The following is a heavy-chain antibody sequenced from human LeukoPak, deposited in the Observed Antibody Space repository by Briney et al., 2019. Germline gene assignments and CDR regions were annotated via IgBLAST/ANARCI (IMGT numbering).Heavy chain of an antibody. D-gene: IGHD3-3*01. CDR1: GYTFTSYG. J-gene: IGHJ3*02. CDR2: ISAYNGNT. Sequence: ASVKVSCKASGYTFTSYGISWVRQAPGQGLEWMGWISAYNGNTNYAQKLQGRVTMTTDTSTSTAYMELRSLRSDDTAVYYCARVAGVLRFLEWLSVGAFDIWGQGTMVTVSS. V-gene: IGHV1-18*01. CDR3: ARVAGVLRFLEWLSVGAFDI.